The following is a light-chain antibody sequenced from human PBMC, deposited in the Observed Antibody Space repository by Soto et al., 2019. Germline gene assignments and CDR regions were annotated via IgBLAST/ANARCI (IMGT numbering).Light chain of an antibody. J-gene: IGKJ2*01. CDR3: QQYGSSPGT. CDR2: GAS. Sequence: EVVLTQSPGTLSLSPGERATLSCRASQSVSSSYLAWYQQKTGQAPRLFIYGASSRATGIPDWFSGSESGTDFTLTISRLEPEGFAVYFCQQYGSSPGTFGQGTKLEIK. V-gene: IGKV3-20*01. CDR1: QSVSSSY.